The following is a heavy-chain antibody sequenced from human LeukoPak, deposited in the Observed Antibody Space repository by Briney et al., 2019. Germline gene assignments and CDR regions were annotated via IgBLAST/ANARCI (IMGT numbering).Heavy chain of an antibody. J-gene: IGHJ3*02. Sequence: SETLSLTCTVSGGSISSSSYYWGWIRQPPGKGLEWIGSIYYSGSTYYNPSLKSRVTISVDTSKNQFSLKLSSVTAADTAVYYCARAQDDSGSYLSGAFDIWGQGTMVTVSS. CDR1: GGSISSSSYY. CDR3: ARAQDDSGSYLSGAFDI. D-gene: IGHD1-26*01. CDR2: IYYSGST. V-gene: IGHV4-39*07.